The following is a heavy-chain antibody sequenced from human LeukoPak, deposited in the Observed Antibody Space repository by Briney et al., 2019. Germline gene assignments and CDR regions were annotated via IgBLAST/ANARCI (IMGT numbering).Heavy chain of an antibody. V-gene: IGHV3-7*05. CDR1: GFTFSSYL. J-gene: IGHJ4*02. CDR2: IKQDGSEK. CDR3: ATSNWNYYDH. Sequence: GGALGVSCAASGFTFSSYLMSWVGQAPGKGLEGVGNIKQDGSEKYYVDSVKGRCTISRDNAKNSLYLQMNSLRAEDTAAYYCATSNWNYYDHWGQGTLVTVSS. D-gene: IGHD1-20*01.